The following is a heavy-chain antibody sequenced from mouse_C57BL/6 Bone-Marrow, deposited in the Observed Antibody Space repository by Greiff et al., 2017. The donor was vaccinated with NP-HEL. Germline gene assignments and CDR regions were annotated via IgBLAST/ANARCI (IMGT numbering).Heavy chain of an antibody. V-gene: IGHV1-55*01. D-gene: IGHD2-2*01. J-gene: IGHJ4*01. CDR3: ARAGVTTAYAMDY. CDR1: GYTFTSYW. CDR2: IYPGSGST. Sequence: QVQLQQPGAELVKPGASVKMSCKASGYTFTSYWITWVKQRPGQGLEWIGDIYPGSGSTNYNEKFKSTATLTVDTSSSTAYMQLSSLTSEDSAVYYCARAGVTTAYAMDYWGQGTSVTVSS.